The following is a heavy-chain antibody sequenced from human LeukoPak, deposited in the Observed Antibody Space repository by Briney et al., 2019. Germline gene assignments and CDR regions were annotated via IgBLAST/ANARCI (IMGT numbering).Heavy chain of an antibody. V-gene: IGHV4-34*01. CDR3: ARRGYCSGGSCYGD. J-gene: IGHJ1*01. D-gene: IGHD2-15*01. CDR2: INHSGST. CDR1: GGSFSGYY. Sequence: SETLSLTCAVYGGSFSGYYWSWIRQPPGKGLEWIGEINHSGSTNYNPSLKSRVTISVDTSKNQFSLKLSSVIAADSAVYYCARRGYCSGGSCYGDWGQGILVTVSS.